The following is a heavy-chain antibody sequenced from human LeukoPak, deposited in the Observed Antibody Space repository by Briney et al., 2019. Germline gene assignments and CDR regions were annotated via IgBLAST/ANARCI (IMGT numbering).Heavy chain of an antibody. V-gene: IGHV3-23*01. CDR1: GFTFSSYA. D-gene: IGHD3-3*01. CDR2: ISGSGGST. J-gene: IGHJ6*02. Sequence: GGSLRLSCAASGFTFSSYAMSWVRQAPGKGLEWVSAISGSGGSTYYADSVKGRFTISRDNSKDTLYLQMNSLRSEDTAVYYCASRETWTIFGVVMDYYGMDVWGQGTTVTVSS. CDR3: ASRETWTIFGVVMDYYGMDV.